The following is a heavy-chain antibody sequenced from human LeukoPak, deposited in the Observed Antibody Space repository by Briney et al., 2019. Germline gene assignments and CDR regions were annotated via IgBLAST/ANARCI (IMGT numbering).Heavy chain of an antibody. CDR2: IYYGGST. J-gene: IGHJ4*02. CDR3: ARCEALDYGDYQYYFDY. V-gene: IGHV4-31*03. Sequence: SQTLSLTCTVSGGSISSGGYYWSWIRQHPGKGLEWIGYIYYGGSTYYNPSLKSRVTISVDTSKNQFSLKLSSVTAADTAVYYRARCEALDYGDYQYYFDYWGQGTLVTVSS. D-gene: IGHD4-17*01. CDR1: GGSISSGGYY.